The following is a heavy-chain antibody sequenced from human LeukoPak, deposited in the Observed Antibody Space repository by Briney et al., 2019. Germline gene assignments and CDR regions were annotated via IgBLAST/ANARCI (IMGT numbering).Heavy chain of an antibody. D-gene: IGHD1-26*01. V-gene: IGHV3-73*01. Sequence: GGSLRLSCEGSGVSFNGYGLHWVRQASGKGLEWIGRIRSKANYYATAYVESVKGRFIVSRDDSKRSAYLQMNDLKTEDTAVYYCTRSASVDIGGRPDFCYFDLWGRGTLVTVSS. CDR3: TRSASVDIGGRPDFCYFDL. CDR1: GVSFNGYG. J-gene: IGHJ2*01. CDR2: IRSKANYYAT.